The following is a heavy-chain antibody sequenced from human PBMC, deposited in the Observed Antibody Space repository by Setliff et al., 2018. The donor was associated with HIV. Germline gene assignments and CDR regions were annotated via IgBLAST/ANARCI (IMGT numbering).Heavy chain of an antibody. CDR1: GGSISSSNW. CDR2: IYSDGST. D-gene: IGHD6-25*01. J-gene: IGHJ4*02. CDR3: ARSRPYNSALDY. V-gene: IGHV3-66*02. Sequence: ETLSLTCTVSGGSISSSNWWSWVRQPPGKGLEWVSTIYSDGSTYHRDSVKGRFTLSRDNSKNTVYLQVGSLRPDDTAMYYCARSRPYNSALDYWGQGTLVTAPQ.